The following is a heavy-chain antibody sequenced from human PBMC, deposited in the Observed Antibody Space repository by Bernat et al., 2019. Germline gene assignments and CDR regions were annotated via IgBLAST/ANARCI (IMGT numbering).Heavy chain of an antibody. Sequence: EVQLVESGGGVVQPGGSLRLSCAASGFTFDDYAMHWVRQAPGKGLEWVSLISGDGGSTYYADSVKGRFTISRDNSKNSLYLQMNSLRTEDTALYYSALRGGATFDYWGQGTLVTVSS. D-gene: IGHD3-16*01. CDR2: ISGDGGST. J-gene: IGHJ4*02. CDR3: ALRGGATFDY. V-gene: IGHV3-43*02. CDR1: GFTFDDYA.